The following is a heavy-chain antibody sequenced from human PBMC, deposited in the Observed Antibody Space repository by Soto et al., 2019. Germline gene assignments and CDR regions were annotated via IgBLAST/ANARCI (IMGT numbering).Heavy chain of an antibody. CDR2: VHPSRGTA. V-gene: IGHV1-46*01. J-gene: IGHJ3*01. Sequence: QAQPLQSAAEMKKPGASVKVSCKASGYTFINYFIHWVRQAPGQGLEWIGIVHPSRGTADYAQKFKGRVTLTTDMSTRTVYMDLSNLRSEDTAVYYCARPLIGNTVDLWGQGTTVIVSS. CDR1: GYTFINYF. D-gene: IGHD1-7*01. CDR3: ARPLIGNTVDL.